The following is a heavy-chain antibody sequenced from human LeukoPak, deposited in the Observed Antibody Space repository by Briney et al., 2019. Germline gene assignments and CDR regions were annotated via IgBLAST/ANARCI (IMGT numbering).Heavy chain of an antibody. J-gene: IGHJ4*02. D-gene: IGHD6-13*01. CDR2: INPNSGGT. CDR3: AKDAYSGFSGSFYSDY. V-gene: IGHV1-2*02. CDR1: GYTFTVYY. Sequence: ASVTVSCKASGYTFTVYYLHWVRQAPGQGLEWMGWINPNSGGTNYPQKFQGRVTMTRDTSISTAYMELTGLRSDDTAVYYCAKDAYSGFSGSFYSDYWGQGTLVTVSS.